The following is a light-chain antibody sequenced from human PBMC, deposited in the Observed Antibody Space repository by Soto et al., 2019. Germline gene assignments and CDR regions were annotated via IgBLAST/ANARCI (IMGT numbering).Light chain of an antibody. CDR2: EGS. J-gene: IGLJ3*02. Sequence: QSVLTQPASVSGSPGQSITISCTGTSSDVGTYNLVSWYQQHPGKAPKLMIYEGSKRPSGVSNRFSGSKSGNTASLTISGLQAEDDADYFCCSYAGSWVFGGGTKVTVL. CDR3: CSYAGSWV. CDR1: SSDVGTYNL. V-gene: IGLV2-23*01.